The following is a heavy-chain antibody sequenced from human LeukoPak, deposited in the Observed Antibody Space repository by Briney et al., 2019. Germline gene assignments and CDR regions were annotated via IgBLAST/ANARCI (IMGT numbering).Heavy chain of an antibody. CDR1: GYTFTGYY. J-gene: IGHJ4*02. CDR2: INPNSGGT. D-gene: IGHD6-19*01. CDR3: ARGSSGWLARDY. V-gene: IGHV1-2*02. Sequence: ASVKVSCKASGYTFTGYYMHWVRQAPGQGLEWMGWINPNSGGTNYAQKLQGRVTMTTDTSTSTAYMELRSLRSDDTAVYYCARGSSGWLARDYWGQGTLVTVSS.